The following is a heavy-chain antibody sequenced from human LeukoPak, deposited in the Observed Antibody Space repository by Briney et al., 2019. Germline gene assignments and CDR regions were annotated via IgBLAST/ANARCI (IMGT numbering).Heavy chain of an antibody. V-gene: IGHV3-7*01. CDR3: ARPTYYYASGAYLSAFDV. CDR2: IKQDESEK. Sequence: GGSLRLSCAASGFTFSSYWMSWVRQAPGKGLEWVGTIKQDESEKYYVDSVKGRFTISRDNAKNSLYLQMNTLRAEDTAVYFCARPTYYYASGAYLSAFDVWGQGTMVTVSS. J-gene: IGHJ3*01. D-gene: IGHD3-22*01. CDR1: GFTFSSYW.